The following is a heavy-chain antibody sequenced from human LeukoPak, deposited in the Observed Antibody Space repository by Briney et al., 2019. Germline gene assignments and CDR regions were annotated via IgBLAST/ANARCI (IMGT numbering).Heavy chain of an antibody. D-gene: IGHD4-17*01. J-gene: IGHJ4*02. CDR1: GGSISSSSYY. Sequence: SETLSLTCTVSGGSISSSSYYWGWIRQPPGKGLEWIGSIYYSGSTYYNPSLKSRVTISVDTSKNQFSLKLSSVTAADTAVYYCARARLRPYYFDYWGQGTLVTVSS. CDR3: ARARLRPYYFDY. CDR2: IYYSGST. V-gene: IGHV4-39*07.